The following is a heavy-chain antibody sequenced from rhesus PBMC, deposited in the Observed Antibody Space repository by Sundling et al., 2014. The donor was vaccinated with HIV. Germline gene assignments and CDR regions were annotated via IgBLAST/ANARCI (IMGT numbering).Heavy chain of an antibody. Sequence: QVQLQESGPGLLKPSETLSLTCAVSGGSISGGYGWGWIRQPPGKGLEWIGSMYSSSGNTYYNPSLKSRVTISTDTSKNQFSLKLNYVTAADTAVYYCAREGLQYLDWLSFFFGFWGQGVLVTVSS. CDR3: AREGLQYLDWLSFFFGF. V-gene: IGHV4-76*01. CDR2: MYSSSGNT. J-gene: IGHJ4*01. D-gene: IGHD3-3*01. CDR1: GGSISGGYG.